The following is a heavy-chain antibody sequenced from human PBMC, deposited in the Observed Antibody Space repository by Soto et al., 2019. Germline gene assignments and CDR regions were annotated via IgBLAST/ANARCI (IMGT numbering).Heavy chain of an antibody. J-gene: IGHJ6*01. V-gene: IGHV1-69*01. D-gene: IGHD6-13*01. CDR1: GGTFSSYA. CDR3: ARGMYSGSWYDYYGMDV. Sequence: QVQLVQSGAEVKKPGSSVKVSCKASGGTFSSYAISWVRQAPGQGLEWMGGIIPIFGTANYAQKFQGRVTITADESTSTAYMELSSLRSEDTAVYYCARGMYSGSWYDYYGMDVWGQGTTVTVSS. CDR2: IIPIFGTA.